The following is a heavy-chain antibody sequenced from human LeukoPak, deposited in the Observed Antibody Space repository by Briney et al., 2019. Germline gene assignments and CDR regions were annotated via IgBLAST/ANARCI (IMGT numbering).Heavy chain of an antibody. D-gene: IGHD3-9*01. CDR2: IIPIFGTA. Sequence: SVKVSCKASGGTFSSYAISWVRQAPGQGLEWMGGIIPIFGTANYAQKFQGRVTITADESTSTAYMELSSLRSGDTAMYFCARDIVDILTGSGSAAFDIWGQGTMVTVSS. V-gene: IGHV1-69*13. J-gene: IGHJ3*02. CDR3: ARDIVDILTGSGSAAFDI. CDR1: GGTFSSYA.